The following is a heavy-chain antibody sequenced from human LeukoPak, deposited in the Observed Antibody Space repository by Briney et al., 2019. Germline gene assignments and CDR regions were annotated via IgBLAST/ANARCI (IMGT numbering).Heavy chain of an antibody. CDR3: ARSVVAATPAWFDP. V-gene: IGHV5-51*01. CDR2: IYPGDPDT. D-gene: IGHD2-15*01. CDR1: GHSFTSYW. Sequence: GESLKISCKGSGHSFTSYWIGWVRQMPGKRLEWMGIIYPGDPDTRYSPSFQGQVTISADKSISTAYLQWSSLRASDTAMYYCARSVVAATPAWFDPWGQGTLVTVSS. J-gene: IGHJ5*02.